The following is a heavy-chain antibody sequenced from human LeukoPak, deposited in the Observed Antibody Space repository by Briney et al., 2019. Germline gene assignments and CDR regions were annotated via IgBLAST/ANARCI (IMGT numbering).Heavy chain of an antibody. CDR3: ARSRSGSRNWFDP. CDR1: GDSISTSKSY. Sequence: PSDTLSLTCTVSGDSISTSKSYWGWIRQPPLKGLEWIGSIYYTGNTYYNASLKSRVTISVDTSKNQFSLKLSSVTAADTAVYYCARSRSGSRNWFDPWGQGTLVTVSS. J-gene: IGHJ5*02. CDR2: IYYTGNT. V-gene: IGHV4-39*07.